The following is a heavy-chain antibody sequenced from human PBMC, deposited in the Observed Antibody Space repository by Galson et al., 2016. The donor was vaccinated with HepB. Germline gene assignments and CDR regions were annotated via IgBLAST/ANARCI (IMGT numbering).Heavy chain of an antibody. CDR1: GFTFNNFG. V-gene: IGHV3-30*18. Sequence: SLRLSCAASGFTFNNFGMRWVRQAPGKGLEWVALISFDGSKKYYADSVKGRFIISRDNSKRTLFLQMSSLRAEDTAVYYCAKEWGLFFDYLPFDYWGQGTLVAVSS. D-gene: IGHD3/OR15-3a*01. CDR2: ISFDGSKK. CDR3: AKEWGLFFDYLPFDY. J-gene: IGHJ4*02.